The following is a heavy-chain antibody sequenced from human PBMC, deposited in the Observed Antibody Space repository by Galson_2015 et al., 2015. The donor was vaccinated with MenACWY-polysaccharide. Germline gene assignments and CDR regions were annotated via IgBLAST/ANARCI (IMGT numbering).Heavy chain of an antibody. CDR1: GYSFTKYG. J-gene: IGHJ3*01. CDR2: ISAYNGKT. Sequence: SVKVSCKASGYSFTKYGISWVRQAPGQGLEWMGWISAYNGKTNYAQNFQDRVTMTTEASTSTAYMELRSLRSDDTAAYYCARVDLDYKALTGYYRPIDFWGQGTMVTVSS. V-gene: IGHV1-18*01. D-gene: IGHD3-9*01. CDR3: ARVDLDYKALTGYYRPIDF.